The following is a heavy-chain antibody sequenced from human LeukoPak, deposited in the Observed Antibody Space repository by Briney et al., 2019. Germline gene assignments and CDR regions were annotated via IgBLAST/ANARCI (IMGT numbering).Heavy chain of an antibody. CDR1: GGSISSYY. V-gene: IGHV4-59*08. CDR3: ARTHCSGGSCYSDY. CDR2: IYYSGST. Sequence: PSETLSLTCTVSGGSISSYYWSWIRQPPGKGLEWIGYIYYSGSTNYNPSLKSRVTISVDTSKNQFSLKLSSVTAADTAVYYCARTHCSGGSCYSDYWGQGTLVTVSS. D-gene: IGHD2-15*01. J-gene: IGHJ4*02.